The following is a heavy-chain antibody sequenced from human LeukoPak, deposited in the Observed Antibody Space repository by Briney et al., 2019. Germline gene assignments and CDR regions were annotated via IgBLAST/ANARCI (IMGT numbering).Heavy chain of an antibody. D-gene: IGHD2/OR15-2a*01. CDR1: GFTFSSYW. V-gene: IGHV3-74*01. Sequence: GGSLRLSCAASGFTFSSYWMHWVRQVPGKGLVWVSHINSDGSWTSYADSVKGRFTISKDNAKNTVYLQMNSLRAEDTAVYYCVSFYETYWGRGTLVTVSS. CDR3: VSFYETY. CDR2: INSDGSWT. J-gene: IGHJ4*02.